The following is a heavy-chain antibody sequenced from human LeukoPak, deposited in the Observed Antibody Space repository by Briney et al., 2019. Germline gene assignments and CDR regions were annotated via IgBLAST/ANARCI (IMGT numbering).Heavy chain of an antibody. V-gene: IGHV3-23*01. D-gene: IGHD2-15*01. CDR1: GFTFSSYA. CDR3: AKDTIGIPLGEFYCSGGSCHTYYSDY. CDR2: ISGSGGST. J-gene: IGHJ4*02. Sequence: PGGSLRLSCAASGFTFSSYAMSWVRQAPGKGLEWVSAISGSGGSTYYADSVKGRFTISRDNSKNTLYLQMNSLRAEDTAVYHCAKDTIGIPLGEFYCSGGSCHTYYSDYWGEGTLVTVSS.